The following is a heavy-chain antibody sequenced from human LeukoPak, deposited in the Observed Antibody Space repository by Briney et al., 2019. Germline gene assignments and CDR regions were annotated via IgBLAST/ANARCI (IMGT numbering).Heavy chain of an antibody. CDR3: AKDKDHCDFTCYYYMDV. J-gene: IGHJ6*03. V-gene: IGHV3-23*01. CDR2: ISGSGGST. CDR1: GFTFSSYA. D-gene: IGHD3-3*01. Sequence: GGSLRLSCAASGFTFSSYAMSWVRQAPGKGLEWVSAISGSGGSTYYAGSVKGRFTISRDNSKNTLYLQMNSLRAEDTAVYYCAKDKDHCDFTCYYYMDVWGKGTTVTVSS.